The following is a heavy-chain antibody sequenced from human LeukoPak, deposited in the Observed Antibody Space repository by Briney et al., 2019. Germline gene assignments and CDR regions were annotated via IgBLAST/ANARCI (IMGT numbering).Heavy chain of an antibody. Sequence: PGGSLRLSCAASGFSFSRYTMNWGRQAPGKGLEWVSIISSSSSYIYYADSVKGRFTISRDNSKNTLYLQMNSLRAEDTAVYYCAKDRGNSDYDPLDAFDIWGQGTMVTVSS. V-gene: IGHV3-21*01. J-gene: IGHJ3*02. CDR2: ISSSSSYI. D-gene: IGHD5-12*01. CDR1: GFSFSRYT. CDR3: AKDRGNSDYDPLDAFDI.